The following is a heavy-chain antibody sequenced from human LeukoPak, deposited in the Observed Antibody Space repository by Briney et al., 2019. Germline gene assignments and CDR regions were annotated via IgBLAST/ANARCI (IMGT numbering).Heavy chain of an antibody. J-gene: IGHJ5*02. CDR3: ARGGYSYGYDWFDP. V-gene: IGHV4-59*01. Sequence: SETLSLTCTVSGGSISSYYWSWIRQPPGKGLEWIGYIYYSGSTNYNPSLKSRVTISVDTSKNQFSLKLSSVTAADTAVYYCARGGYSYGYDWFDPWGQGTLVTVSS. CDR1: GGSISSYY. D-gene: IGHD5-18*01. CDR2: IYYSGST.